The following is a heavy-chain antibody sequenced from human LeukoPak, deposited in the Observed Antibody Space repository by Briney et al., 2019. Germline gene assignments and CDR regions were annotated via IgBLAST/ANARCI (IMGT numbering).Heavy chain of an antibody. D-gene: IGHD2-15*01. CDR2: LRTDNDDA. J-gene: IGHJ4*01. CDR1: GYTFANHY. Sequence: SVKVSCKASGYTFANHYIIWLRQATGQELEDMEWLRTDNDDAGYADQSQGRGNLTRDTSTSTAYMELNSLTFADTAVYYCARGGTAAATSGFDKWGRGTQVTVSA. CDR3: ARGGTAAATSGFDK. V-gene: IGHV1-8*01.